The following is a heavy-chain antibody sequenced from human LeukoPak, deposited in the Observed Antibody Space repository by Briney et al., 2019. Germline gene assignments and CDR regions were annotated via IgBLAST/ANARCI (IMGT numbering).Heavy chain of an antibody. CDR3: ARTHGYDFWSGHNWFDP. V-gene: IGHV1-8*02. D-gene: IGHD3-3*01. CDR2: MNPNSGNT. CDR1: GYIFTDHF. J-gene: IGHJ5*02. Sequence: ASVKVSCKASGYIFTDHFMQWVRHAPGQGLEWMGWMNPNSGNTGYAQKFQGRVTMTRNTSISTAYMELSSLRSEDTAVYYCARTHGYDFWSGHNWFDPWGQGTLVTVSS.